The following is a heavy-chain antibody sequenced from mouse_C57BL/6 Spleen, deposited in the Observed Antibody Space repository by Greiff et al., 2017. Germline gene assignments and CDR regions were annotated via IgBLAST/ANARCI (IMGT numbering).Heavy chain of an antibody. CDR3: ARHGDGYYVDYFDY. Sequence: DVHLVESGGDLVKPGGSLKLSCAASGFTFSSYGMSWVRQTPDKRLEWVATISSGGSYTYYPDSVKGRFTISRDNAKNTLYLQMSSLKSEDTAMYYCARHGDGYYVDYFDYWGQGTTLTVSS. V-gene: IGHV5-6*01. CDR1: GFTFSSYG. D-gene: IGHD2-3*01. CDR2: ISSGGSYT. J-gene: IGHJ2*01.